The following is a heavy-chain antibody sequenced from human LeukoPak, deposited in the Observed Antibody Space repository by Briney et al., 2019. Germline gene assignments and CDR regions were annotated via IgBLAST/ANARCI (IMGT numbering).Heavy chain of an antibody. D-gene: IGHD4-11*01. CDR1: GFSLSTSGMC. CDR3: ARAPRDTNYQFDH. J-gene: IGHJ4*02. Sequence: SGPTLVNPTQTLTLTCTFSGFSLSTSGMCVSWIRQPPGKALEWLARIDWDDDKFYSTSLKTRLTISKDTSKNQVVLAMTNMDPVDTATYYCARAPRDTNYQFDHWGQGTLVTVPS. CDR2: IDWDDDK. V-gene: IGHV2-70*17.